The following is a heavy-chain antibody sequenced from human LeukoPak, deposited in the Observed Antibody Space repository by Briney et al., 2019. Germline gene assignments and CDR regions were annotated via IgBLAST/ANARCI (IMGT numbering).Heavy chain of an antibody. J-gene: IGHJ4*02. CDR1: GGTFSSYA. CDR2: IIPILGIA. CDR3: ARHSSGYPFDY. V-gene: IGHV1-69*04. D-gene: IGHD3-22*01. Sequence: SVKVSCTGSGGTFSSYAISWVRQAPGQGLEWMGRIIPILGIANYAQKFQGRVTITADKSTSTAYMELSSLRSEDTAVYYCARHSSGYPFDYWGQGTLVTVSS.